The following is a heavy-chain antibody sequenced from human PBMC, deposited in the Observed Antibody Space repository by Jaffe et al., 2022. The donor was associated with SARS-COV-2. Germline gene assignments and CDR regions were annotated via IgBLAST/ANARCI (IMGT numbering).Heavy chain of an antibody. CDR1: GGSVSSGNYY. CDR2: IHNSGRT. J-gene: IGHJ4*02. CDR3: ATDNENAASGIGSFDY. V-gene: IGHV4-31*11. D-gene: IGHD3-10*01. Sequence: QVQLQESGPGLVKPSQTLSLTCAVSGGSVSSGNYYWNWIRQLPGKGLEWIAYIHNSGRTKYNPSLQSRVTMSLDTSKNQVSLRLNIVTAVDTAVYYCATDNENAASGIGSFDYWGQGTPVTVAS.